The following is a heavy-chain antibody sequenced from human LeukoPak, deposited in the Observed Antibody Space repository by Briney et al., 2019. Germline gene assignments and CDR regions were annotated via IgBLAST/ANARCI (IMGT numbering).Heavy chain of an antibody. CDR1: GFTFSDYY. CDR2: ISTNGNTI. D-gene: IGHD2-15*01. Sequence: PGGSLRLSCAASGFTFSDYYMSWIRQAPGKGLEWVSYISTNGNTIYYADSVKGRFTISRDNAKNSLYLQMNSLRAEDTAVYYCARALGYCGGGSCSRPQYYYYYYYMDDWGKGTTVTISS. CDR3: ARALGYCGGGSCSRPQYYYYYYYMDD. J-gene: IGHJ6*03. V-gene: IGHV3-11*01.